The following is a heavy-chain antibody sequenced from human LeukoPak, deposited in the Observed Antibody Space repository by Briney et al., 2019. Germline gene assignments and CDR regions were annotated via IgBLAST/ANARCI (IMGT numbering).Heavy chain of an antibody. D-gene: IGHD2-2*01. V-gene: IGHV1-2*02. J-gene: IGHJ4*02. CDR1: GGTFSSYT. Sequence: ASVKVSCKASGGTFSSYTISWVRQAPGQGLEWMGWINPNNGDTQYAQSFLGRVTMTRDTSTTTAYMELSSLRSDDTAVYFCASYPRSISTPPFDFWGQGTPVIVSS. CDR3: ASYPRSISTPPFDF. CDR2: INPNNGDT.